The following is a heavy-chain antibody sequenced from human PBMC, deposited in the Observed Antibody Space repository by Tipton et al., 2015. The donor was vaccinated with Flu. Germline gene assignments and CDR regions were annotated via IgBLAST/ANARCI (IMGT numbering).Heavy chain of an antibody. Sequence: TLSLTCTVSGYSISSGYYWGWIRQPPGKGLEWIGSIYHSGSTYYNPSLKSRVTISVDTSKNQFSLKLSSFTAADTAVYYCASSLLVVYASIDYWGQGTLVTVSS. CDR2: IYHSGST. V-gene: IGHV4-38-2*02. CDR1: GYSISSGYY. D-gene: IGHD2-8*01. J-gene: IGHJ4*02. CDR3: ASSLLVVYASIDY.